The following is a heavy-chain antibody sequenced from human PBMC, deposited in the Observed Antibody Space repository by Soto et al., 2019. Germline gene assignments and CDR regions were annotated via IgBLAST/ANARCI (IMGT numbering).Heavy chain of an antibody. CDR2: IYYSGST. CDR1: GGSISSSSYY. V-gene: IGHV4-39*01. J-gene: IGHJ5*02. CDR3: ASGAVRGVIIWNWFDP. Sequence: QLQLQESGPGLVKPSETLSLTCTVSGGSISSSSYYWGWIRQPPGKGLEWIGSIYYSGSTYYNPSLKSRVTISVDTSKNQFSLKLSSVTAADTAVYYCASGAVRGVIIWNWFDPWGQGTLVTVSS. D-gene: IGHD3-10*01.